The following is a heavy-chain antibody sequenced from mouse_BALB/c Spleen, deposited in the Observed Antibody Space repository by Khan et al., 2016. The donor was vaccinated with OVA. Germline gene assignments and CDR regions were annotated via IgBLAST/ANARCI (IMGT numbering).Heavy chain of an antibody. Sequence: QVQLKQSGGDLMKPGASVKISCKATGYTFSSDWIEWVKQRPGHGLEWIGQIFRGSVSPTYNEKFTGKATFTAATYSNTADRQLSSLTSEDSAVYYCARGGYGGFAYWGHGTLLTAAA. D-gene: IGHD2-2*01. V-gene: IGHV1-9*01. CDR3: ARGGYGGFAY. CDR1: GYTFSSDW. CDR2: IFRGSVSP. J-gene: IGHJ3*01.